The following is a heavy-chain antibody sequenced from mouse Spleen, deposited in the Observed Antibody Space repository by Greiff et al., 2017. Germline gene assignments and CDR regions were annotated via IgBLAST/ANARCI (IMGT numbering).Heavy chain of an antibody. CDR2: INPSSGYT. Sequence: QVHVKQSGAELARPGASVKMSCKASGYTFTSYTMHWVKQRPGQGLEWIGYINPSSGYTKYNQKFKDKATLTADKSSSTAYMQLSSLTSEDSAVYYCARGLRLYAMDYWGQGTSVTVSS. J-gene: IGHJ4*01. D-gene: IGHD2-2*01. CDR3: ARGLRLYAMDY. CDR1: GYTFTSYT. V-gene: IGHV1-4*01.